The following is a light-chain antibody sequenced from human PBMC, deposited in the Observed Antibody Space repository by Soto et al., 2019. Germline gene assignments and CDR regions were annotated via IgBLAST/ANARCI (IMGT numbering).Light chain of an antibody. J-gene: IGKJ4*01. V-gene: IGKV3-20*01. CDR3: QQYGDSPLT. CDR2: GAS. Sequence: EIVLTQSPGTLSLSPGERAALSCRASQRVSSSTSFAWYQQKTGQAPRLLIYGASSMAVGVPDRFTGSGSGTDFTLTISRLEPEDFAVYYCQQYGDSPLTFGGGTKVE. CDR1: QRVSSSTS.